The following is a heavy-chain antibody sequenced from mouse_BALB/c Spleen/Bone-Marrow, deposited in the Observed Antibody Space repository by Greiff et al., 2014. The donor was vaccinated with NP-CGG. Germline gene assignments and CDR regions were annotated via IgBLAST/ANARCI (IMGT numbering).Heavy chain of an antibody. CDR2: IDPSDSET. D-gene: IGHD2-1*01. J-gene: IGHJ2*01. CDR1: GYTFTRYW. Sequence: QVQLQQSGAELVKPGAPVKLSCKASGYTFTRYWMNWVKQRPGRGLEWIGRIDPSDSETHYNQKFKDKATLTVDKSSSTAYIQLSSLTSEDSAVYYCARDGNYYFDCWGQGTTLTVSS. V-gene: IGHV1-69*02. CDR3: ARDGNYYFDC.